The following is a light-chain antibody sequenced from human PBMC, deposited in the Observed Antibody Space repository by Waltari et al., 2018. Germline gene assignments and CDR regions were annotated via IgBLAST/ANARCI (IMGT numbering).Light chain of an antibody. CDR1: ESVGSN. V-gene: IGKV3-15*01. CDR3: QQYTDWPPTWT. Sequence: DIVMTQSPDTLSVSPGERATLSCSASESVGSNLAWYQQKPGQAPRLLILGASTRATGIPARFSGSGSGTEFTLTISSLQSGDLAIYYCQQYTDWPPTWTFGQGTKVEI. J-gene: IGKJ1*01. CDR2: GAS.